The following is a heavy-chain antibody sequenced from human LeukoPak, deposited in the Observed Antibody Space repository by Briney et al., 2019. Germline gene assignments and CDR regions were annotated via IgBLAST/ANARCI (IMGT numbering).Heavy chain of an antibody. CDR1: GGSISSSSYY. J-gene: IGHJ5*02. CDR2: IYHSGTA. D-gene: IGHD3/OR15-3a*01. Sequence: PSETLSLTCTVSGGSISSSSYYWGWIRQPPGKGLEWIGSIYHSGTAYYNPSLKSRVTISADTSKNQFSLKLNSVTATDTAVYYCAKEVARRTGGFDPWGQGTLVTVSS. CDR3: AKEVARRTGGFDP. V-gene: IGHV4-39*07.